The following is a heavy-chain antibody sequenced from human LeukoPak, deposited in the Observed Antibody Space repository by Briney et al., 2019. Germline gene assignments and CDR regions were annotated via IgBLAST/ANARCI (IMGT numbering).Heavy chain of an antibody. CDR3: AKDSTAAAGGVFDY. V-gene: IGHV3-9*03. CDR2: ISWNSGSI. Sequence: PGRSLRLSCAASGFTFDDYAMHWVRQAPGKGLEWVSGISWNSGSIGYADPVKGRFTISRDNAKNSLYLQMNSLRAEDMALYYCAKDSTAAAGGVFDYWGQGTLVTVSS. J-gene: IGHJ4*02. D-gene: IGHD6-13*01. CDR1: GFTFDDYA.